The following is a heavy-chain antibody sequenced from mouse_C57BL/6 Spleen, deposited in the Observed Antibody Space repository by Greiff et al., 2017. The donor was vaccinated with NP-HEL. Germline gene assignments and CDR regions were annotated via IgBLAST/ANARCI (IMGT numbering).Heavy chain of an antibody. CDR2: IDPENGDT. Sequence: EVQLQQSGAELVRPGASVKLSCTASGFNIKDDYMHWVKQRPEQGLEWIGWIDPENGDTEYASKFQGKATITADTSSNTAYLQLSSLTSEDTAVYYCTTSYDYDDVPFAYWGQGTLATVSA. J-gene: IGHJ3*01. D-gene: IGHD2-4*01. CDR1: GFNIKDDY. CDR3: TTSYDYDDVPFAY. V-gene: IGHV14-4*01.